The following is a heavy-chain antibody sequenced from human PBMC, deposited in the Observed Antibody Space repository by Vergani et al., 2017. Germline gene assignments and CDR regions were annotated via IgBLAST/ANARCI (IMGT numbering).Heavy chain of an antibody. J-gene: IGHJ3*02. CDR1: GGTFSSYA. V-gene: IGHV1-69*04. D-gene: IGHD4-11*01. CDR3: ATHYSNYDPTLAFDI. Sequence: QVQLVQSGAEVKKPGSSVKVSCKASGGTFSSYAISWVRQAPGQGLEWMGRIIPILGIANYAQKFQGRVTITADKSTSTAYMELSSLRSEDTAVYYCATHYSNYDPTLAFDIWGQGTMVTVSS. CDR2: IIPILGIA.